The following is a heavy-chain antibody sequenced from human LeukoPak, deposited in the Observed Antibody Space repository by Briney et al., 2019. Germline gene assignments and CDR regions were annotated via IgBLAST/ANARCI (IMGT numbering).Heavy chain of an antibody. CDR3: ARDGSYSPIYYFDY. V-gene: IGHV1-3*01. CDR1: GYTFTSYG. Sequence: ASVKVSCKASGYTFTSYGISWVRQAPGQGLEWMGWINAGNGNTKYSQKFQGRVTITRDTSASTAYMELSSLRSEDTAVYYCARDGSYSPIYYFDYWGQGTLVTVSS. D-gene: IGHD1-26*01. J-gene: IGHJ4*02. CDR2: INAGNGNT.